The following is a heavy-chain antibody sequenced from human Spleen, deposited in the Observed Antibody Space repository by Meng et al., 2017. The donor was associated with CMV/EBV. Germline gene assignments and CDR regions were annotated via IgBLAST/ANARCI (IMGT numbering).Heavy chain of an antibody. D-gene: IGHD6-19*01. Sequence: GESLKISCQASGYSFNSYCIGWVRQMPGKGLEWMGFFWPGDSDTRYSPSFQGQVTISADKSTSTAYLQWNSLKASDTAMYYCASPSFGYSSGDDAFDIWGQGTMVTVSS. V-gene: IGHV5-51*01. CDR3: ASPSFGYSSGDDAFDI. CDR1: GYSFNSYC. J-gene: IGHJ3*02. CDR2: FWPGDSDT.